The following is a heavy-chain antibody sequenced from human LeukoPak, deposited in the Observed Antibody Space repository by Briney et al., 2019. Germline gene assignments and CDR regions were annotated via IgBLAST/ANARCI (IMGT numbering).Heavy chain of an antibody. CDR2: ISGGACTP. CDR3: AKRRTTVITMDYFDY. Sequence: PGGSLRLSCAASGFPFSSYAMSWVRQAPGKGLEGVSGISGGACTPYYADSVKGRFTISRDNSKSTLYLQMTSLRAEDTAVYYCAKRRTTVITMDYFDYWGQGTLVTVSS. D-gene: IGHD4-17*01. CDR1: GFPFSSYA. V-gene: IGHV3-23*01. J-gene: IGHJ4*02.